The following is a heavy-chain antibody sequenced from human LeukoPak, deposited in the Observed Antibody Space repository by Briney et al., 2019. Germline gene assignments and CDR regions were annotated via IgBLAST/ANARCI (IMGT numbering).Heavy chain of an antibody. Sequence: ASVNVSCKASDYTFSSYGIGWVRQAPGRGLEWMGWISGYNGNTKYAQNLQGRVTMTTDTSTTTAYMELRSLRSDDTAVYYCARGRYYDSGGYDEAFDIWGQGTAGTVSS. J-gene: IGHJ3*02. CDR3: ARGRYYDSGGYDEAFDI. CDR2: ISGYNGNT. V-gene: IGHV1-18*01. D-gene: IGHD3-22*01. CDR1: DYTFSSYG.